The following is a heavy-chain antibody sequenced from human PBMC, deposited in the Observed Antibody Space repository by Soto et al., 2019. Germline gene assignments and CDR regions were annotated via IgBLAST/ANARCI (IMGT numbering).Heavy chain of an antibody. CDR3: ARDRGYSYGYFDP. V-gene: IGHV4-30-2*01. D-gene: IGHD5-18*01. J-gene: IGHJ5*02. Sequence: SKTLSLTCAVSGGSISSGGYSWSWIRQPPGKGLEWIGYIYHSGSTYYNPSLKSRVTISVDRSKNQFSLKLSSVTAADTAVYYCARDRGYSYGYFDPWGQGTLVTVSS. CDR2: IYHSGST. CDR1: GGSISSGGYS.